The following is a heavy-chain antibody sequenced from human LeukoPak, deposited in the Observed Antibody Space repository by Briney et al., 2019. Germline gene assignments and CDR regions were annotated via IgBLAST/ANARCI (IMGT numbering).Heavy chain of an antibody. J-gene: IGHJ2*01. CDR1: GFTFSNYW. CDR2: IKHDGSDK. Sequence: GGSLRLSCAASGFTFSNYWTTWVRQAPGKGLEWVANIKHDGSDKYYVDSVKGRFTVSRDNAKNSLSLQMNSLRADDTAVYYCARTDYGDYDWYFDLWGRGTLVTVSS. CDR3: ARTDYGDYDWYFDL. V-gene: IGHV3-7*01. D-gene: IGHD4-17*01.